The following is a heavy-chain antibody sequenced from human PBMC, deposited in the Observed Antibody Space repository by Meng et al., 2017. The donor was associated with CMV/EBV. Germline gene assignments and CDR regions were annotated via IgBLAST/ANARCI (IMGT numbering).Heavy chain of an antibody. V-gene: IGHV4-34*01. CDR2: INHSGST. J-gene: IGHJ5*02. Sequence: VHLQHWGSACFTPSQTLSRPCSVYGWSFSAYYWTWIRQPPGKGLEWIGEINHSGSTNYNPSLKSRVTISVDTSKNQFSLKLSSVTAADTAVYYCARGGNWFDPWGQGTLVTVSS. CDR1: GWSFSAYY. CDR3: ARGGNWFDP.